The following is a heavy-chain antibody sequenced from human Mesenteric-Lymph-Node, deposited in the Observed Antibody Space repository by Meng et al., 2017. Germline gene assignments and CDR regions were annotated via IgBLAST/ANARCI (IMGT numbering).Heavy chain of an antibody. CDR3: ARGENYKYGGEFDS. D-gene: IGHD1-14*01. V-gene: IGHV4-34*01. CDR1: DWSCSGYY. CDR2: INHSGST. J-gene: IGHJ4*02. Sequence: QVQLQQGGAGLMKPSETLSRTGAVEDWSCSGYYWTWIRQPPGKGLEWIGEINHSGSTNYNPSLKSRVTISVDTSKRQFSLNLNSVTAADTAVYYCARGENYKYGGEFDSWGQGTLVTVSS.